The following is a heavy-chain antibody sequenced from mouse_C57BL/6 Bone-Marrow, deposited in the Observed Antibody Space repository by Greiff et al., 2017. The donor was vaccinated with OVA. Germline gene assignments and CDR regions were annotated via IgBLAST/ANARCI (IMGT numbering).Heavy chain of an antibody. J-gene: IGHJ3*01. V-gene: IGHV1-54*01. CDR2: INPGSGGT. CDR1: GYAFTNYL. D-gene: IGHD2-4*01. Sequence: QVQLQQSGAELVRPGTSVKVSCKASGYAFTNYLIEWVKQRPGQGLEWIGVINPGSGGTNYNEKFKGKATLTADKSSSTAYMQLSSLTSEDSAIYFCASDYDYDWFAYWGQGTLVTVSA. CDR3: ASDYDYDWFAY.